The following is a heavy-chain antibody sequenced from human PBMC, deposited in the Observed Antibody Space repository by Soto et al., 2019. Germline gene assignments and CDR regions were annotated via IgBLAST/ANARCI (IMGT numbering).Heavy chain of an antibody. J-gene: IGHJ4*02. Sequence: ASVKVSCKASGYTFTSYDITWVRQAPGQGLEWMGWISGYNGNTNYAQKVQGRVTVTTDTSRRTAYLELRSLTSNDTAVYYCARGGSSWYTDYWGQGTLVTVSS. CDR1: GYTFTSYD. D-gene: IGHD6-13*01. V-gene: IGHV1-18*04. CDR2: ISGYNGNT. CDR3: ARGGSSWYTDY.